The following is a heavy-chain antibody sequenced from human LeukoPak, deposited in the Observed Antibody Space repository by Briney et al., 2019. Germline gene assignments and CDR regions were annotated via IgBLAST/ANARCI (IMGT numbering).Heavy chain of an antibody. CDR3: ARDVSYDSSGYYYGYYFDY. Sequence: TGGSLRLSCAASGFTFSDYYMSWIRQAPGKGLEWVSYISSSGSTIYYADSVKGRFTISRDNAKNSLYLQMNSLRAEDTAVYYCARDVSYDSSGYYYGYYFDYWGQGTLVTVSS. CDR2: ISSSGSTI. D-gene: IGHD3-22*01. J-gene: IGHJ4*02. CDR1: GFTFSDYY. V-gene: IGHV3-11*01.